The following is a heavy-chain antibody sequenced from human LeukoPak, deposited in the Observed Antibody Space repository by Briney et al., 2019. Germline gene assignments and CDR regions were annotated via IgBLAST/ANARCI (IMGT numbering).Heavy chain of an antibody. CDR3: ARGFFPNYDFWSGGVGY. Sequence: SETLSLTCTVSGGSISSSSYYWGWIRQPPGKGLEWIGSIYYSGSTYYNPSLKSRVTISVDTSKNQFSLKLSSVTAADTAVYYCARGFFPNYDFWSGGVGYWGQGTLVTVSS. D-gene: IGHD3-3*01. V-gene: IGHV4-39*01. J-gene: IGHJ4*02. CDR1: GGSISSSSYY. CDR2: IYYSGST.